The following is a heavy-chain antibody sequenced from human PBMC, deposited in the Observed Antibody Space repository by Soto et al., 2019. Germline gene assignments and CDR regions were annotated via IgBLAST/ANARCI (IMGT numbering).Heavy chain of an antibody. CDR2: IVPSLDTT. V-gene: IGHV1-69*11. J-gene: IGHJ6*02. Sequence: QVHLVQSGTEVKKPGSSVKVSCKASGGTFSSSGFSWVRQAPGQGLEWMGMIVPSLDTTNYAQKFQARATISADEATSTAYMELRSLRSEDTAVYYCARWPQPRYTADPYAVDVWGQGTRVIVSS. CDR3: ARWPQPRYTADPYAVDV. CDR1: GGTFSSSG. D-gene: IGHD3-16*02.